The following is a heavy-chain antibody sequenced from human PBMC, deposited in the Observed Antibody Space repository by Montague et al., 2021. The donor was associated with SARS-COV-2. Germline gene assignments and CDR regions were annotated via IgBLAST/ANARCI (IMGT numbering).Heavy chain of an antibody. Sequence: SXTLSLTCTVAGVSVTTSDYFWGWIRRPPGRGLEWFGMVFYIGSPRYNPSPNSRSAISVETSTNQFSLELSSGTAADTAVYYCASPSGYNLFQYWGRGTLVAVSS. J-gene: IGHJ4*02. CDR2: VFYIGSP. V-gene: IGHV4-39*01. CDR3: ASPSGYNLFQY. CDR1: GVSVTTSDYF. D-gene: IGHD3-22*01.